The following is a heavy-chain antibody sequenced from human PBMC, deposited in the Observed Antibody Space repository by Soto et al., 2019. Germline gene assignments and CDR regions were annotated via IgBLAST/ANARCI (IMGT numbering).Heavy chain of an antibody. D-gene: IGHD3-10*01. J-gene: IGHJ6*03. CDR3: ARLLWFGGHYYYYYMDV. Sequence: PSETLSLTCAVYGGSFSGYYWSWIRQPPGKGLEWIGEINHSGSTNYNPSLKSRVTISVDTSKNQFSLKLSSVTAADTAVYYCARLLWFGGHYYYYYMDVWGKGTTVTVSS. CDR1: GGSFSGYY. CDR2: INHSGST. V-gene: IGHV4-34*01.